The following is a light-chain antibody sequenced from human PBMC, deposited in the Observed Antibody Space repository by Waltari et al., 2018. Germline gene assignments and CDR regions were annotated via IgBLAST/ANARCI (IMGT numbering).Light chain of an antibody. J-gene: IGLJ3*02. Sequence: QTVVTQEPSLSVSPGGPVPLTCALLSGSVSSTSYPTWYQQTPGQPPRTLVYKGISRSSGVPDRFSGSILGNTAALTITGAQADDESDYYCSMYMGSGVWVFGGGTKLTVL. CDR3: SMYMGSGVWV. CDR1: SGSVSSTSY. V-gene: IGLV8-61*01. CDR2: KGI.